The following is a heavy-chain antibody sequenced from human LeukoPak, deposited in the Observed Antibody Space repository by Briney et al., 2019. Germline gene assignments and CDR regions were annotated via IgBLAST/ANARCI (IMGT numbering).Heavy chain of an antibody. J-gene: IGHJ4*02. CDR2: IRYDGTNE. D-gene: IGHD3-10*01. CDR1: GFTFSSYG. V-gene: IGHV3-33*08. Sequence: SGGSLRLSCAASGFTFSSYGMHWVRQAPGKGLEWVTFIRYDGTNEYYADSVRGRFTISRDNSKNTLYLQMNSLRAEDTAVYYCARHLLWFGELSGGFDYWGQGTLVTVSS. CDR3: ARHLLWFGELSGGFDY.